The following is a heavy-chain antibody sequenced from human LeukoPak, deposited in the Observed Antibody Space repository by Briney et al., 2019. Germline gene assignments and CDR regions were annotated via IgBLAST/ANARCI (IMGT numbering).Heavy chain of an antibody. CDR2: IASDGSST. V-gene: IGHV3-74*01. Sequence: GGSLRLSCAASGFTFSSYWMNWVRQAPGKGLVWVSRIASDGSSTTYADSVKGRFSISRDNAKNTLYPQMNSLRVEDTAVYYCARGRPHGNDYWGQGTLVTVSS. D-gene: IGHD4-23*01. CDR1: GFTFSSYW. CDR3: ARGRPHGNDY. J-gene: IGHJ4*02.